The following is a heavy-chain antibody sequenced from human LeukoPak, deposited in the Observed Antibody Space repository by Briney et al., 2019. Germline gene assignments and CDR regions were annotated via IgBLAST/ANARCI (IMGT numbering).Heavy chain of an antibody. CDR3: ARDYGSGSFSFDY. CDR2: IWYDGSNK. J-gene: IGHJ4*02. CDR1: GFTFSNSA. V-gene: IGHV3-33*01. D-gene: IGHD3-10*01. Sequence: PGGSLRLSCAASGFTFSNSAMHWVRQAPGKGLEWVALIWYDGSNKYYADSVKGRFTISRDNSKNTLYLQMNSLRAEDTAVYYCARDYGSGSFSFDYWGQGTLVTVSS.